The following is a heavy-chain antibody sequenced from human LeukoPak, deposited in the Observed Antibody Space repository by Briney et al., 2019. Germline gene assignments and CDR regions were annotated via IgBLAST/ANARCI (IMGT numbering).Heavy chain of an antibody. V-gene: IGHV3-23*01. CDR3: AGLSNWNAYFDY. J-gene: IGHJ4*02. CDR2: ISGSGGST. D-gene: IGHD1-20*01. Sequence: GGSLRLSCAASGFTFSSYAMSWVRQAPGKGLEWVSAISGSGGSTYYADSVKGRCTISRDNSKNTLYLQMNSLRAEDTAVYYCAGLSNWNAYFDYWGQGTLVTVSS. CDR1: GFTFSSYA.